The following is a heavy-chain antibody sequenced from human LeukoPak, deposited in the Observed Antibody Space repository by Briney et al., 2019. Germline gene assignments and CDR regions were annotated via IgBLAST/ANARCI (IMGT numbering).Heavy chain of an antibody. V-gene: IGHV3-48*02. CDR2: ISSSVSSSSVSTT. CDR3: ARDPEALDY. CDR1: GFTFSTYS. Sequence: GGSLRLSCAASGFTFSTYSMNWVRQAPGKGLEWVSYISSSVSSSSVSTTHYADSVKGRFTISRDNAKNSLYLQMNSLRDEDTAVYYCARDPEALDYWGQGTLVTVSS. J-gene: IGHJ4*02.